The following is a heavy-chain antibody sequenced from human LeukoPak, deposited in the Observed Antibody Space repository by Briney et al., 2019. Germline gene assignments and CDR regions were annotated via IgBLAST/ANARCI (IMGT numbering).Heavy chain of an antibody. CDR2: IDPTGSGT. Sequence: ASVKVSCKASGYTFTRNYMHWVRQAPGQGLEWMGIIDPTGSGTTYGQRFQGRLTMTTDTSTRTVYMELRSLTSADTAVYYCARGQGYTTSYFDFWGQGSLVTVSS. D-gene: IGHD3-16*02. J-gene: IGHJ4*02. CDR3: ARGQGYTTSYFDF. CDR1: GYTFTRNY. V-gene: IGHV1-46*01.